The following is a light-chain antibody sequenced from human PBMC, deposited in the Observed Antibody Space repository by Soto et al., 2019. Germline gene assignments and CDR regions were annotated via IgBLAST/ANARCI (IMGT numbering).Light chain of an antibody. CDR1: QDISNY. CDR2: AAS. CDR3: QKYDTTPLT. Sequence: DIQMTRSPSSLSASVGDRVTISCRASQDISNYLAWYRQKPGKVPKLLIYAASTLQSGVPSRFSGSGSGTDFTLTISSLQPEDVATYYCQKYDTTPLTFGGGTKVEIK. V-gene: IGKV1-27*01. J-gene: IGKJ4*01.